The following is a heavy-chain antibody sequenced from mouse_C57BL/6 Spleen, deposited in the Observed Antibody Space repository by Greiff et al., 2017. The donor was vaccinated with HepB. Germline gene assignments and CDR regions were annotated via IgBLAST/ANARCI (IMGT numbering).Heavy chain of an antibody. V-gene: IGHV3-8*01. D-gene: IGHD5-1*01. CDR1: GYSIPSDY. CDR3: ARYKYRNYYAMDY. Sequence: EVKLMESGPGLAKPSQTLSLTCSVPGYSIPSDYWNWIRKFPGNKLEYMGYISYSGSTYYNPSLKSRISITRDTSKNQYYLQLNSVTTEDTATYYCARYKYRNYYAMDYWGQGTSVTVSS. CDR2: ISYSGST. J-gene: IGHJ4*01.